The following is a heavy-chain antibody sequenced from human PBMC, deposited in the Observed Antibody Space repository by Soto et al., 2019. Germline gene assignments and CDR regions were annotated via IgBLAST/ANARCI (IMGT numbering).Heavy chain of an antibody. CDR2: INWNSGNI. J-gene: IGHJ3*02. CDR1: GFSFDDYA. V-gene: IGHV3-9*01. Sequence: VQLVESGGGLVQPGRSLRLSCAASGFSFDDYAMHWVRQAPGKGLEWVAGINWNSGNIGYADSVKGRFTISRDNAKNSLYLQMNSLRVEDTALYYCAKDTSTYYDFWSGLTRHAFDNWGQGTMVTVSS. D-gene: IGHD3-3*01. CDR3: AKDTSTYYDFWSGLTRHAFDN.